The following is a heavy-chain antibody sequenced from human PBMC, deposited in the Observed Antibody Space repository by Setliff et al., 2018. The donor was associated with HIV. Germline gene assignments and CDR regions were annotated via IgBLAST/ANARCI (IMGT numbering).Heavy chain of an antibody. CDR2: IYYSGST. CDR1: GGSISSYY. Sequence: LSLTCTVSGGSISSYYWSWIRQPPGKGLEWIGYIYYSGSTNYNPSLKSRVTISVDTSENQFSLKLTSVTAADTAMYFCARDATSEGYMDVWGKGTTVTVSS. J-gene: IGHJ6*03. V-gene: IGHV4-59*12. CDR3: ARDATSEGYMDV.